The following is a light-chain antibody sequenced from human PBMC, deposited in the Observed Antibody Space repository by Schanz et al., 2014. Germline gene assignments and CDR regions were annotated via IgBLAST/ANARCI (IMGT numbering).Light chain of an antibody. CDR3: SSHTTDTTWL. J-gene: IGLJ3*02. CDR2: GNT. Sequence: QSVLTQAPSVSGAPGQRVTISCTGSSSNIGANYDVHWYQQLPGRAPQLLIYGNTNRRSGVPDRFSGSKSGTSASLAIAGLQAEDEADYYCSSHTTDTTWLFGGGTKLTVL. V-gene: IGLV1-40*01. CDR1: SSNIGANYD.